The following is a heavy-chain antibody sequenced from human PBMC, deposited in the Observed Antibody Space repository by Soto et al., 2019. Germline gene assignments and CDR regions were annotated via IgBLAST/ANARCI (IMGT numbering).Heavy chain of an antibody. CDR1: GYTFTSYA. Sequence: ASVKSSCKASGYTFTSYAMHWVRQAPGQRLEWMGWINAGNGNTKYSQKFQGRVTITRDTSASTAYMELSSLRSEDTTVYYCARAVEMSGTTIAAFDICGQRQMVT. J-gene: IGHJ3*02. CDR3: ARAVEMSGTTIAAFDI. V-gene: IGHV1-3*01. CDR2: INAGNGNT. D-gene: IGHD1-7*01.